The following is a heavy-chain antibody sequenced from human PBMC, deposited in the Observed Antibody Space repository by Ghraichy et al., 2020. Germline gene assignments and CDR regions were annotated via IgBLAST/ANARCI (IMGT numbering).Heavy chain of an antibody. V-gene: IGHV1-2*02. D-gene: IGHD3-3*01. CDR1: GYTFTGYY. CDR3: ARWHDDFRGFDY. Sequence: ASVKVSCEASGYTFTGYYMNWVRQAPGQGLEWMGFINPNSGDTNYAQKFQDTVTMTRDTSISTAYMELSRLNSDDTAVYYCARWHDDFRGFDYWGQGTLVTVSS. J-gene: IGHJ4*02. CDR2: INPNSGDT.